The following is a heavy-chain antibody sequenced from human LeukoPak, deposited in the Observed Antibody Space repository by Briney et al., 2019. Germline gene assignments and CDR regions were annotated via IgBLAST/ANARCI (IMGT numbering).Heavy chain of an antibody. D-gene: IGHD6-13*01. J-gene: IGHJ3*02. Sequence: ASVKVSCKASGYTFTSYGISWVRQAPGQGLEWMGWISAYNGNTNYAQKLQGRVTMTTDTSTSTAYMELRSLRSDDTAVYYCARAWSYSSSWYLSYDAFDIWGQGTMVTVSS. CDR1: GYTFTSYG. V-gene: IGHV1-18*01. CDR2: ISAYNGNT. CDR3: ARAWSYSSSWYLSYDAFDI.